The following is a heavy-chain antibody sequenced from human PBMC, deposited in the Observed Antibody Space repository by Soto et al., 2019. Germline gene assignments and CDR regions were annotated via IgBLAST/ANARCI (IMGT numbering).Heavy chain of an antibody. D-gene: IGHD2-21*01. CDR3: AGIGEDVYYGMDV. J-gene: IGHJ6*02. CDR1: GGSMRSYY. V-gene: IGHV4-4*07. CDR2: IYSRGDT. Sequence: ASETLSLTCSVSGGSMRSYYWNWLRQPAGKGLEWIGRIYSRGDTNYNPSVKSRVTMSVDTSKNEFSLRLNSVTAADTAVYYCAGIGEDVYYGMDVWGQGTTVTVSS.